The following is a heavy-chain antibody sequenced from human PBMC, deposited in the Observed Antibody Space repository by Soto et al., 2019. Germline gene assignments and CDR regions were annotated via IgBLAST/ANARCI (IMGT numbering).Heavy chain of an antibody. V-gene: IGHV5-51*01. J-gene: IGHJ4*02. CDR3: ARSPRSSPYFDY. CDR2: IYPGDHET. CDR1: GYTFSNFW. Sequence: GESLKISCQCSGYTFSNFWIGWVRQLPGQGLEWMGIIYPGDHETRYSPSFLGKVTISAETSINTAYLQWSSLEASDSAFYFCARSPRSSPYFDYWGQGTLVTVSS. D-gene: IGHD6-13*01.